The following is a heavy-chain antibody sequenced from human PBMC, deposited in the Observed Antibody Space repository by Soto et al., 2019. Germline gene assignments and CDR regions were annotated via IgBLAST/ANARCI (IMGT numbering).Heavy chain of an antibody. D-gene: IGHD2-8*01. V-gene: IGHV5-51*01. CDR3: ARGYCTTNICDPWFDP. CDR2: IYPGDSDT. Sequence: GESLKISCTGVGYSFTSYWIGWVRQMPGKGLEWMGIIYPGDSDTRYSPSFQGQVTISADKSISTVYLQWSSLKASDTAMYYCARGYCTTNICDPWFDPWGQGTLVTVSS. J-gene: IGHJ5*02. CDR1: GYSFTSYW.